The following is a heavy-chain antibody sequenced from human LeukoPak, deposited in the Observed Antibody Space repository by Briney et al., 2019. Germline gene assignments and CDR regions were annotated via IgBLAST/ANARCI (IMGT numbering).Heavy chain of an antibody. CDR3: ARLYGDSDFYYYYYMDV. J-gene: IGHJ6*03. D-gene: IGHD4-17*01. CDR1: GYTFTSYD. CDR2: MNPNSGNT. V-gene: IGHV1-8*01. Sequence: GASVKVSCKASGYTFTSYDINWVRQATGQGPEWMGWMNPNSGNTGYAQKFQGRVTMTRNTSISTAYMELSSLRSEDTAVYYCARLYGDSDFYYYYYMDVWGKGTTVTVSS.